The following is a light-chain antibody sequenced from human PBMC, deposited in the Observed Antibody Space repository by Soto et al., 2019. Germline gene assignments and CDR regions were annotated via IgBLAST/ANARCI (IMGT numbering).Light chain of an antibody. Sequence: EFVLTQSPATLSLSPGERATLSCRASQSVSSSFLVWYQQKPGQAPRLLMYAASSRATGIPDRFSGSGSGTDFTLTISRLEPEDSAVYYCQQYVNSPTFGQGTKVDIK. CDR2: AAS. CDR1: QSVSSSF. CDR3: QQYVNSPT. V-gene: IGKV3-20*01. J-gene: IGKJ1*01.